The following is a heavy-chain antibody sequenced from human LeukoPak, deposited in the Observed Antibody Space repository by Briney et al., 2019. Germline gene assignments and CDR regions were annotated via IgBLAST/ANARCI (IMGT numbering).Heavy chain of an antibody. D-gene: IGHD1-7*01. J-gene: IGHJ4*02. V-gene: IGHV4-59*11. CDR1: GGSISSHY. CDR3: ARGRNWNWYYFDY. Sequence: RTSETLSLTCTVSGGSISSHYWSWIRQPPGKGLEWIGYIYYSGSTNYNPSLKSRVTISVDTSKNQFSLKLSSVTAEDTAVYYCARGRNWNWYYFDYWGQGTLVTVSS. CDR2: IYYSGST.